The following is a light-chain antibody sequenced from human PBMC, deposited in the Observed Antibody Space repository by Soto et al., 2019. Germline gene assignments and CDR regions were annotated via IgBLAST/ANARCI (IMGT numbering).Light chain of an antibody. V-gene: IGLV4-69*02. J-gene: IGLJ3*02. CDR3: QTWGVGIRV. Sequence: QPVLTQSPSASASLGASVKLTCTLNSGHKSHATACHQQQPEKGPRYLMNVKSDGGHTRGDGIPDRFSGSSSGAERYLTISSLQSEDEADYYCQTWGVGIRVFGGGTKLTVL. CDR2: VKSDGGH. CDR1: SGHKSHA.